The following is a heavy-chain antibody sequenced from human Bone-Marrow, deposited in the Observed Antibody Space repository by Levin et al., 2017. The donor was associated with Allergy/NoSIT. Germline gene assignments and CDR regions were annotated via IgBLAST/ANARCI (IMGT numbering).Heavy chain of an antibody. CDR2: ISYDGTKK. Sequence: GGSLRLSCATSGMTFSRFAMHWVRQTPGKGLEWVALISYDGTKKFYADSVKGRFNISRDNSKNTLYLQMDSLRAEDTAVYYCARDKNTMLMVYAIGLFDSWGQGSQVTVSS. CDR3: ARDKNTMLMVYAIGLFDS. D-gene: IGHD2-8*01. J-gene: IGHJ4*02. CDR1: GMTFSRFA. V-gene: IGHV3-30*01.